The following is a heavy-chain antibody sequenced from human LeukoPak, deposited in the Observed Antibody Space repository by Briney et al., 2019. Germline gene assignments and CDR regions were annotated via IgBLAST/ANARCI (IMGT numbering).Heavy chain of an antibody. CDR1: GLTFGSYG. V-gene: IGHV3-23*01. D-gene: IGHD3-22*01. CDR2: ITPEADRT. CDR3: AIMHGYYDGSGYCVQ. Sequence: GGSLRHSCVASGLTFGSYGLNGVRQAPGKGLEWVSFITPEADRTSYADAVEGFFTISRNNPRNTLYMQMNSLRDEDTAVYYCAIMHGYYDGSGYCVQWGQGTLVTVSS. J-gene: IGHJ1*01.